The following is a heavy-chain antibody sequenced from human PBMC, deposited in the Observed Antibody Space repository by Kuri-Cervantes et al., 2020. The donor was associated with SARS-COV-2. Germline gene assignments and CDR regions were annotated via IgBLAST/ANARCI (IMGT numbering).Heavy chain of an antibody. J-gene: IGHJ6*03. V-gene: IGHV3-23*01. CDR2: ISGSGGST. Sequence: GESLKISCAASGFTFSSYAMSWVRQAPGKGLEWVSAISGSGGSTYYADSVKGRYTISRDNSKNTLYLQMNSLRAEDTAVYYCAKAMLRIAARDYYYMDVWGKGTTVTVSS. CDR3: AKAMLRIAARDYYYMDV. D-gene: IGHD6-6*01. CDR1: GFTFSSYA.